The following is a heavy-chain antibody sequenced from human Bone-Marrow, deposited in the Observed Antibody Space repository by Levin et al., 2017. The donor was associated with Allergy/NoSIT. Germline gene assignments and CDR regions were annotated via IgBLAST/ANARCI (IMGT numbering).Heavy chain of an antibody. V-gene: IGHV5-51*01. Sequence: GESLKISCNASGFHLNHWVGWVRQMPGKGLEWIGIIFPGHSDPKYSPSFQGQVSISVDMSINTAFLQWRSLTASDTAIYYCARRQGLIGGAFCYGLDVWRQGTTVTVSS. CDR3: ARRQGLIGGAFCYGLDV. J-gene: IGHJ6*02. D-gene: IGHD7-27*01. CDR2: IFPGHSDP. CDR1: GFHLNHW.